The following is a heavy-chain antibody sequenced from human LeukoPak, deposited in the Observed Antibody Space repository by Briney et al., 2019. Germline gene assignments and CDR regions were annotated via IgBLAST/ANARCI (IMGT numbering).Heavy chain of an antibody. CDR2: INPNSGGT. J-gene: IGHJ3*02. CDR1: GYTFTGYY. Sequence: ASVKVSCKASGYTFTGYYMHWVRQAPGQGLEWMGWINPNSGGTNYAQKFQGRVTMTRDTSISTAYMELSRLRSDDTAVYYCARELLWFGELLGSHAFDIWGQGTMVTVSS. CDR3: ARELLWFGELLGSHAFDI. V-gene: IGHV1-2*02. D-gene: IGHD3-10*01.